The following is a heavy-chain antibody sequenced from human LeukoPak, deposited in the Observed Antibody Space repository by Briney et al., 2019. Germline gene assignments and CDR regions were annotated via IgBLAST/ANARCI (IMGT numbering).Heavy chain of an antibody. CDR3: ARDTSPGITGTY. CDR2: IYHDGRI. D-gene: IGHD1-20*01. J-gene: IGHJ4*02. CDR1: GYSITNGYY. V-gene: IGHV4-38-2*02. Sequence: SETLSLTCTVSGYSITNGYYWGWIRQPPGKGLGWIGSIYHDGRIDYNPSLKSRVTISRDTSNDQFSLKRSSVTAAYTAMYYCARDTSPGITGTYWGQGTLVTVSS.